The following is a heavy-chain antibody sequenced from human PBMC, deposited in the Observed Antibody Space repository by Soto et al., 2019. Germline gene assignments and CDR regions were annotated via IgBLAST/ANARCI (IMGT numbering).Heavy chain of an antibody. V-gene: IGHV3-15*07. J-gene: IGHJ4*01. CDR2: IKSKTDGGTT. CDR1: GFTFSNAW. CDR3: TTVSYSTIIIVRFDY. Sequence: GSLRLSCAASGFTFSNAWINWVRQAPGKGLEWVGRIKSKTDGGTTDYAEPVKGRFAISRDDSNNMVYLQMNSLKIEDTAVYHCTTVSYSTIIIVRFDYWGHGTLVTVSS. D-gene: IGHD3-22*01.